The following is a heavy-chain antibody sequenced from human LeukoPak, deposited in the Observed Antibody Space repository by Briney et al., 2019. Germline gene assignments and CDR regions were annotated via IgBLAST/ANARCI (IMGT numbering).Heavy chain of an antibody. Sequence: SVKVSCKASGYSFTAFYIHWVRQAPGQGLEWMGWIHPRSGDTRYAQKFQGRVTMARDTSISTVYMDLSSLGSDDTAVYYCARDGEYGTGSYYRGSFDYWGQGILVTVSS. D-gene: IGHD3-10*01. J-gene: IGHJ4*02. CDR1: GYSFTAFY. CDR3: ARDGEYGTGSYYRGSFDY. V-gene: IGHV1-2*02. CDR2: IHPRSGDT.